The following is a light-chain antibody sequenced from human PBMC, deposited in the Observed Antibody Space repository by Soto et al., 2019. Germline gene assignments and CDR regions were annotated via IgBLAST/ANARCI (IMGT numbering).Light chain of an antibody. CDR3: QHYNSYSEA. J-gene: IGKJ1*01. CDR1: QTISSW. CDR2: KAS. Sequence: DIQMTQSPSTLSGSVGDRVTITCRASQTISSWLAWYQQKPGKAPKLLIYKASTLKSGDPTRFSGSGSGTEFTLTISILQPDDFATYYCQHYNSYSEAFGQGTTVDLK. V-gene: IGKV1-5*03.